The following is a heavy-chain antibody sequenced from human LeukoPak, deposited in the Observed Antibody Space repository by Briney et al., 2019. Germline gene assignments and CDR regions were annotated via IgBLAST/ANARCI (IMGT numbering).Heavy chain of an antibody. CDR1: GFTFNIYA. D-gene: IGHD6-13*01. Sequence: PGRSLRLSCAASGFTFNIYAMHWVRQAPGKGLEWVAVISYDESNKYHADSVKGRFTISRDNSKNTLYLQMNSLRAEDTAVYYCARRWSFDYWGQGTLVTVSS. J-gene: IGHJ4*02. CDR3: ARRWSFDY. CDR2: ISYDESNK. V-gene: IGHV3-30*04.